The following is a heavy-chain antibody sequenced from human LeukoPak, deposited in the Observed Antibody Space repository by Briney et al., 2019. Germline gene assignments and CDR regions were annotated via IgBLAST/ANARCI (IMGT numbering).Heavy chain of an antibody. Sequence: SETLSLTCTVSGGSISSGSYYWSWIRQPAGKGLEWIGRIYTSGSTNYNPSLKSRVTISVDTSKNQFSLKLSSVTAADTAVYYCARDTPVGATTGTENLGQGTLVTVSS. J-gene: IGHJ4*02. CDR3: ARDTPVGATTGTEN. V-gene: IGHV4-61*02. CDR2: IYTSGST. CDR1: GGSISSGSYY. D-gene: IGHD1-26*01.